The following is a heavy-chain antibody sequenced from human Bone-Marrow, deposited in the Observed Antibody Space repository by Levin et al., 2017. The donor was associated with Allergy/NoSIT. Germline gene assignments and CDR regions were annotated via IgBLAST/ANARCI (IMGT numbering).Heavy chain of an antibody. J-gene: IGHJ3*02. CDR1: GASIGTGNYY. CDR3: SRGPVNRDVFDI. D-gene: IGHD2-2*01. CDR2: IYHSGNT. Sequence: SETLSLTCSVSGASIGTGNYYWTWIRQPPGQGLEWIGYIYHSGNTYYNPSLKSRVAIAMDMSKNHFSLNLTSVTAADTAVYYCSRGPVNRDVFDIWGQGTVVTVSS. V-gene: IGHV4-30-4*01.